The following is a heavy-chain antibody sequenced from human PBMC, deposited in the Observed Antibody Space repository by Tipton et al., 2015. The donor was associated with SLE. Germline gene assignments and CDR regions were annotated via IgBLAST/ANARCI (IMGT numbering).Heavy chain of an antibody. CDR1: GGSLSSYY. CDR2: LSYSGST. Sequence: TLSLTCTVSGGSLSSYYWSWIRQSPEKGLEWIGYLSYSGSTNYNPSLESRVTISVDTSKNQFSLKLSSVTAADTAVYYCARGGLGVSYYYYMDVWGKGTTVTVSS. D-gene: IGHD1-26*01. J-gene: IGHJ6*03. CDR3: ARGGLGVSYYYYMDV. V-gene: IGHV4-59*01.